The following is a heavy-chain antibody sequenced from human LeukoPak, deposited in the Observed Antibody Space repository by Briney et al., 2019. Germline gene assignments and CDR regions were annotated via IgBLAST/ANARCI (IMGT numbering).Heavy chain of an antibody. J-gene: IGHJ4*02. V-gene: IGHV3-66*02. Sequence: PGGSLRLSCAASGFTASSNYMSWVRHAPGRGVEWFSVIYSGGSTYYADSVKGRFTISRDNSKNTLYLQMNSLRAEDTAVYYCARESPDFWSGLHYFDYWGQGTLVTVSS. CDR1: GFTASSNY. CDR2: IYSGGST. CDR3: ARESPDFWSGLHYFDY. D-gene: IGHD3-3*01.